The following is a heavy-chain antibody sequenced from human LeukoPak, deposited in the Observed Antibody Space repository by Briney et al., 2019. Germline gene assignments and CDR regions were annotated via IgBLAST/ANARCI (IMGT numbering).Heavy chain of an antibody. CDR1: GFTFSSYS. V-gene: IGHV3-23*01. CDR2: TSAGGDIT. CDR3: AYLDSSGFYYGRLRY. J-gene: IGHJ4*02. Sequence: GGSLRLSCAASGFTFSSYSMNWVRQAPGKGLESVSSTSAGGDITHYAESVKGRFTISRDNSKSTLYLQMNSLRAEDTAIYFCAYLDSSGFYYGRLRYWGQGTPVTVSS. D-gene: IGHD3-22*01.